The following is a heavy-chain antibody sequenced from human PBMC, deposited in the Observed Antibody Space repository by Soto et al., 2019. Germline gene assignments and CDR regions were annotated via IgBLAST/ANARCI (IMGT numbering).Heavy chain of an antibody. CDR2: ISSDGSNK. CDR3: ARGRRLTMTGREFCYRLDV. Sequence: HLVESGGGVVQPGRSLRLSCTASGFSLTSFAVHWVRQAPGKGLEWVAVISSDGSNKYYIESVKGRFNISRDNFKNAMYMEIDNLRIEDTAVYYCARGRRLTMTGREFCYRLDVWGQGTTVSVSS. CDR1: GFSLTSFA. J-gene: IGHJ6*02. D-gene: IGHD3-10*01. V-gene: IGHV3-30*04.